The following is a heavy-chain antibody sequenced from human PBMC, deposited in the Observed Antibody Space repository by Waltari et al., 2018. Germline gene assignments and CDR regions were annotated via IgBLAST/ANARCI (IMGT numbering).Heavy chain of an antibody. CDR2: IRTDGSET. CDR3: AIGGVETSWYWRY. V-gene: IGHV3-7*01. Sequence: EVQVVESGGGLVQPGGSLRLSLAAAGVTFSSSWMTWVRQAPGKGVEWVANIRTDGSETYYVDSVKGRFTISRDNTKNSLYLQMSSLRAEDTAVYYCAIGGVETSWYWRYWGQGTLVTVSS. D-gene: IGHD6-13*01. J-gene: IGHJ4*02. CDR1: GVTFSSSW.